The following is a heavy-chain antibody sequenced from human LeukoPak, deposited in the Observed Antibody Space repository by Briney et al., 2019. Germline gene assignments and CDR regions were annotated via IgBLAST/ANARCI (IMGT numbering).Heavy chain of an antibody. CDR2: ISSSTSYI. Sequence: GGSLRLSCAASGSTFSSYAMNWVRQAPGKGLEWVSSISSSTSYIYYADSVKGRFTIPRDNAKNSLYLQMNSLRAEDTAVYYCARAWATDFDFWGQGTLVTVSS. V-gene: IGHV3-21*01. J-gene: IGHJ4*02. CDR1: GSTFSSYA. D-gene: IGHD7-27*01. CDR3: ARAWATDFDF.